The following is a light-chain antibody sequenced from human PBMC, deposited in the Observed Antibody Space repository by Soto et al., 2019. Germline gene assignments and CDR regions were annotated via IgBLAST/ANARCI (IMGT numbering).Light chain of an antibody. CDR3: LQHYTFPYT. Sequence: AIQMTQSPSSLSASVGDRVTITCRASQGIRSDLGWYQQRPGKAPKLLIYAASSLQSGVPSRFIGGGSGTDFTLTISSLQPEDFASYYGLQHYTFPYTFGQGTKREIK. V-gene: IGKV1-6*01. CDR2: AAS. CDR1: QGIRSD. J-gene: IGKJ2*01.